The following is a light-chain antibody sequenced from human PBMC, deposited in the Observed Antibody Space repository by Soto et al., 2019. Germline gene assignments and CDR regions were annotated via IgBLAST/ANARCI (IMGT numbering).Light chain of an antibody. CDR2: DAS. CDR3: QQRSSWPRGT. CDR1: QSVSSY. V-gene: IGKV3-11*01. Sequence: EIVLTQSPATLSLSPGERATLSCRASQSVSSYLACYQQKPGQAPRLLIHDASNRATGIPARFSGSGSGTDFTLTTSSLEPEDFALYFCQQRSSWPRGTFGQGTKLEIK. J-gene: IGKJ2*02.